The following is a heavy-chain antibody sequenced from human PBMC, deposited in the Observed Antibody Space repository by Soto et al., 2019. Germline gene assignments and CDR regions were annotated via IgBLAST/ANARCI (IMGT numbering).Heavy chain of an antibody. CDR1: GFIFSDYY. D-gene: IGHD6-19*01. CDR3: ARAGGSGWSLDY. V-gene: IGHV3-11*01. Sequence: QGQLVESGGGLVKPGGSLRLSCAASGFIFSDYYMTWIRQAPGKGLEWVSYISTSGTTISYADFVKGRVTISRDDAKNSLYLQMTSLRAEDTAVYYCARAGGSGWSLDYWGQGTLVTVSS. J-gene: IGHJ4*02. CDR2: ISTSGTTI.